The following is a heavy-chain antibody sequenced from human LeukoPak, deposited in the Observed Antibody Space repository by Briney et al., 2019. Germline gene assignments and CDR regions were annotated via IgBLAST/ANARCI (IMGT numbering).Heavy chain of an antibody. CDR1: GGSISNNNYY. Sequence: SETLSLTCTVSGGSISNNNYYWGWIRQPPGKGLEWIVNIYYTGSTYYDPSLKSRVTISVDTSKNQFSLKLSSVTAADTAVYYCARHRGDYYDSSGSFDYWGQGTLVTVSS. D-gene: IGHD3-22*01. CDR2: IYYTGST. J-gene: IGHJ4*02. V-gene: IGHV4-39*01. CDR3: ARHRGDYYDSSGSFDY.